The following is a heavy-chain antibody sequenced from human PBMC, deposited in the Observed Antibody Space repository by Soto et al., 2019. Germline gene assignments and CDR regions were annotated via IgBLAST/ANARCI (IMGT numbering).Heavy chain of an antibody. CDR1: GFTFRDYY. CDR2: IDSSTKYT. CDR3: AREYYYTIDV. V-gene: IGHV3-11*05. Sequence: QVQLVESGGGLVRPGGSLRLSCEASGFTFRDYYMTWFRQAPGKGLEWLSYIDSSTKYTNYADSVKGRFTISRDNAKNSLYLQMNSLRTDDTAVYYCAREYYYTIDVWGQGTRVTVSS. J-gene: IGHJ6*02.